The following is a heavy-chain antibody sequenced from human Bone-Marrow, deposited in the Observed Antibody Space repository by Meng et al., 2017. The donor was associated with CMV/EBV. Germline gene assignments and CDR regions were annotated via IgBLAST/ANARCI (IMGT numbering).Heavy chain of an antibody. Sequence: GESLKISCAASGFTFSSYGMHWVRQAPGKGLEWVAVIWYDGSNKYYADSVKGRFTISRDNSKNTLYLQMNSLRAEDTAVYYCARPRSIVGATTWGHFDYWGQGTLVTVSS. V-gene: IGHV3-33*01. D-gene: IGHD1-26*01. J-gene: IGHJ4*02. CDR2: IWYDGSNK. CDR3: ARPRSIVGATTWGHFDY. CDR1: GFTFSSYG.